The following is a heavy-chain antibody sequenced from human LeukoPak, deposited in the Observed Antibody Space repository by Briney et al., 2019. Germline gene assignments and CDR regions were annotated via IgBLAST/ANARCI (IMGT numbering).Heavy chain of an antibody. CDR2: IHKDGSEK. CDR1: GFTFTAYW. Sequence: GGSLRLSCEASGFTFTAYWMTWVRQAPGKGLEWVANIHKDGSEKFLLDSVKGRFSISRDNAKNTLFLQMNRLRAGDTAVYYCATDLNWENWWGQGTLVTVSS. CDR3: ATDLNWENW. V-gene: IGHV3-7*01. J-gene: IGHJ4*02. D-gene: IGHD7-27*01.